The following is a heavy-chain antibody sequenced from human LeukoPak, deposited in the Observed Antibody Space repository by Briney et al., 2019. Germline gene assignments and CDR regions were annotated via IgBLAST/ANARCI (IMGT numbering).Heavy chain of an antibody. CDR1: GGSISSSNW. CDR3: ARSTFGGILIRGYDAFDI. J-gene: IGHJ3*02. V-gene: IGHV4-4*02. D-gene: IGHD3-16*01. CDR2: IDQSGRT. Sequence: SETLSLTCAVSGGSISSSNWWSWVRQSPGKGLEWIGEIDQSGRTHYNPSLKSRVTISVDKSKNQFSLKLTSVTAADTAVFYCARSTFGGILIRGYDAFDIWGQGTMVTVSS.